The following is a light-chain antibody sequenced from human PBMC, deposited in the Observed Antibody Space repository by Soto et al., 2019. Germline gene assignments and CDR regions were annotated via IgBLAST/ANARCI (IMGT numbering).Light chain of an antibody. CDR2: EVT. Sequence: QSALTQPASMSGSPGQSITISCTGTTSDVGGYIYVSWYQHHPGKAPKLIIYEVTNRPSGVSYRFSGSRSENTASLTSSGLQAEDEAIYYCSSYSTPTQGVLLGGGTKLTVL. V-gene: IGLV2-14*01. J-gene: IGLJ2*01. CDR1: TSDVGGYIY. CDR3: SSYSTPTQGVL.